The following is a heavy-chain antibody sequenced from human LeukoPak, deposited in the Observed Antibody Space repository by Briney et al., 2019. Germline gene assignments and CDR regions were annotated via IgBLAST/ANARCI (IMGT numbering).Heavy chain of an antibody. Sequence: PSQTLSLTRTVSGDSISSGDYYWSWIRQPAGKGLEWIGRIYTSGSTNYNPSLKSRVIMSVDTSKNQFSLKLTSVTAADTAVYYCARNGGGSGSYYSRLDDWGQGTLVTVSS. D-gene: IGHD3-10*01. CDR2: IYTSGST. CDR3: ARNGGGSGSYYSRLDD. J-gene: IGHJ4*02. V-gene: IGHV4-61*02. CDR1: GDSISSGDYY.